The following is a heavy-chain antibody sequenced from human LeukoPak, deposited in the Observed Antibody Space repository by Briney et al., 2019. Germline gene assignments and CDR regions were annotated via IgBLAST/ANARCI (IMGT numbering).Heavy chain of an antibody. CDR2: ISSSSSTI. J-gene: IGHJ6*02. D-gene: IGHD3-3*01. V-gene: IGHV3-11*04. CDR1: GFTFSDYY. Sequence: GGSLRLSCAASGFTFSDYYMSWIRQAPGKGLEWVSYISSSSSTIYYADSVKGRFTISRDNAKNSLYLQMNSLRDEDTAVYYCARDCITIFGVVIKFYGMDVWGQGTTVTVSS. CDR3: ARDCITIFGVVIKFYGMDV.